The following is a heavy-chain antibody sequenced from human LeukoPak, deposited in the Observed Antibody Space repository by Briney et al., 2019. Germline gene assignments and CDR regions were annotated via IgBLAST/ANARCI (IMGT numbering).Heavy chain of an antibody. CDR3: ASELFGSGSCPDY. J-gene: IGHJ4*02. Sequence: PGGSLRLSCAASGITFNAIHWVRQAPGKGLEWVALTWYDGSNKYYADSVKGRFTISRDNSNNMVYLHMNSLRADDTAVYYCASELFGSGSCPDYWGQGTLVTVSS. D-gene: IGHD3-10*01. CDR2: TWYDGSNK. V-gene: IGHV3-33*01. CDR1: GITFNA.